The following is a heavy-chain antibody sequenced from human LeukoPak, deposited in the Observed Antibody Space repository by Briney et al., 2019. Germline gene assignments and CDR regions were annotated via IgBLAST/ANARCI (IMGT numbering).Heavy chain of an antibody. D-gene: IGHD3-10*01. Sequence: GGSLKISCKGSGSRFTNYWIGWVRQMPGKGLEWMGIIYPGDSDTRYSPSFQGQVTISADKSISTAYLQWSSLKASDTAMYFCARRSRLGFGESNAFDIWGQGTMVTVSS. CDR1: GSRFTNYW. V-gene: IGHV5-51*01. CDR2: IYPGDSDT. J-gene: IGHJ3*02. CDR3: ARRSRLGFGESNAFDI.